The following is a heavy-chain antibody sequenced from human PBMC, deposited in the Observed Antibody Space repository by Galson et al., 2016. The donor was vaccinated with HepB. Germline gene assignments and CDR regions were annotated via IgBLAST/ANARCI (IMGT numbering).Heavy chain of an antibody. CDR3: AKDTIDSSGWLDY. CDR1: GFTFNNYG. D-gene: IGHD6-19*01. V-gene: IGHV3-33*06. J-gene: IGHJ4*02. CDR2: IWYDGSNE. Sequence: SLRLSCATSGFTFNNYGMHWVRQAPGKGLEWVAVIWYDGSNEYSADSVKGRFSISRDNSKNTLYLQMNSLRVEDTAVYYCAKDTIDSSGWLDYWGQGTLVTVSS.